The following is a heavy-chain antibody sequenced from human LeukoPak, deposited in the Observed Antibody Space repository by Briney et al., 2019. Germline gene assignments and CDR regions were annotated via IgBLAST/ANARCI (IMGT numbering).Heavy chain of an antibody. V-gene: IGHV4-34*01. D-gene: IGHD3-22*01. Sequence: TSETLSLTCAVYGGSFSGYYWSWIRQPPGKGLEWIGEINHSGSTNYNPSLKSRVTISVDTSKNQFSLKLSSVTAADTAVYYCARGGWLIDYWGQGTLVTVSS. J-gene: IGHJ4*02. CDR1: GGSFSGYY. CDR2: INHSGST. CDR3: ARGGWLIDY.